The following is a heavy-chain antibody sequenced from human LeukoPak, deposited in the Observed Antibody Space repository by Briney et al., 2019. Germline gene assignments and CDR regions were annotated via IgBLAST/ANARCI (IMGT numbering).Heavy chain of an antibody. CDR2: IYYSGST. CDR3: ARLFEGYYFDY. CDR1: GGSISRSSYY. Sequence: SETLYLTRTVSGGSISRSSYYWGWIRQPPGKGLEWIGSIYYSGSTYYNPSLKSRVTISVDTSKTQFSLKLGSVTAADTAVYYCARLFEGYYFDYWGQGTLVTVSS. J-gene: IGHJ4*02. V-gene: IGHV4-39*01.